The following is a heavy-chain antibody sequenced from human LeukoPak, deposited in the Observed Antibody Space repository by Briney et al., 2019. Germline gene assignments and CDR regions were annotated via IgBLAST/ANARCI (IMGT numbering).Heavy chain of an antibody. D-gene: IGHD6-19*01. J-gene: IGHJ4*02. Sequence: PSETLSLTCTVSGDSFTSVTDYWAWIRQPPGKGLEWIASGDYSGGTYYNPSLESRVAISADMSKNQISLKLTSVTGADTAVYYCAGERGEEYSSGWYKTNYFYNWGQGIQVTVSS. CDR3: AGERGEEYSSGWYKTNYFYN. V-gene: IGHV4-39*07. CDR1: GDSFTSVTDY. CDR2: GDYSGGT.